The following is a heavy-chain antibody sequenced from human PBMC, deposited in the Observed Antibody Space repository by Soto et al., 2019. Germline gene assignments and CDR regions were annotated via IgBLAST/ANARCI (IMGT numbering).Heavy chain of an antibody. CDR3: TGGPSGDKVDY. D-gene: IGHD7-27*01. J-gene: IGHJ4*02. CDR1: GGSISSVTYY. Sequence: QVQLQESGPGLVKPSQTLSLTCTVSGGSISSVTYYWSWIRQPPDKGLEWIGHIYTGGSTYNNPSPKXRXTXAXXPPKNKFPLNLSSVSAADTAVYYCTGGPSGDKVDYWGQGTLVTVSS. V-gene: IGHV4-30-4*01. CDR2: IYTGGST.